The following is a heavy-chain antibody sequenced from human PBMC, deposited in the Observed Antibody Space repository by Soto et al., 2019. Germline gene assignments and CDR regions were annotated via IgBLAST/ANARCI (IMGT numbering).Heavy chain of an antibody. CDR1: GGSISSYY. CDR2: IYYSGST. V-gene: IGHV4-59*01. J-gene: IGHJ4*02. D-gene: IGHD1-26*01. CDR3: ARRWGPTFDF. Sequence: ETLSLTCTVSGGSISSYYWSWIRQPPGKGLEWIGYIYYSGSTNYNPSLKSRVTISVDTSKNQFSLKLSSVTAADTAVSYCARRWGPTFDFCGQGTLVTVSS.